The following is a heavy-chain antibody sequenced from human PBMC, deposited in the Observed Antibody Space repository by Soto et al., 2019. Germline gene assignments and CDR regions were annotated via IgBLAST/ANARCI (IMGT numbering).Heavy chain of an antibody. Sequence: GESLKISCKGSGYNFTSYWIGWVRQMPGKGLEWMGIIYPGDSDTRYSPSFQGQVTISADKSISTAYLQWSSLKASDTAMYYCARATGTTNYYYYGMDVWGQGTTVTVSS. V-gene: IGHV5-51*01. CDR3: ARATGTTNYYYYGMDV. CDR1: GYNFTSYW. CDR2: IYPGDSDT. D-gene: IGHD1-7*01. J-gene: IGHJ6*02.